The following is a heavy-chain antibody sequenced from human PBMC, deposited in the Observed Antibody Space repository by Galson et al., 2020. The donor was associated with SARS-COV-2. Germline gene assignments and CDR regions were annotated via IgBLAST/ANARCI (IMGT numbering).Heavy chain of an antibody. D-gene: IGHD3-10*01. J-gene: IGHJ4*02. CDR3: ARDLVVRGIDY. V-gene: IGHV3-66*01. CDR2: IYSGGST. CDR1: GFTVSSNY. Sequence: GESLKISCADSGFTVSSNYMSWVRQAPGQGLEWVSVIYSGGSTYYADSVKGRFTISRDNSKNTLYLQMNSLRAEDTAVYYCARDLVVRGIDYWGQGTLVTVSS.